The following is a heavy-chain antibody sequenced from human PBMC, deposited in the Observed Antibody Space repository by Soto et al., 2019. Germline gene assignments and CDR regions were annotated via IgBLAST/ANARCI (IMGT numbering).Heavy chain of an antibody. V-gene: IGHV4-31*03. CDR3: LKGVLH. CDR2: ISYSART. Sequence: QVQLQESGPGLVPTSQTLSLTCTLSGGSISSGGYFWSWIRQHPGTGLVGIGHISYSARTYYHTCLKRRVAAAVEASRIQCSLVVNSVTIADSTVYYCLKGVLHCVQGTLVSGSS. J-gene: IGHJ4*03. CDR1: GGSISSGGYF.